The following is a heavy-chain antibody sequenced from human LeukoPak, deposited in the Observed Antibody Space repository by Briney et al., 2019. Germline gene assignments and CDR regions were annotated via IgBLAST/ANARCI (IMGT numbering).Heavy chain of an antibody. Sequence: ASVKVSCKASGYTFTGYYMHWVRQAPGQGLEWMGWINPNSGGTNYAQKFQGRVTMTRDTSISTAYMELSRLRSDDTAVNYCARVPRIAVVGTDFDYWGQGTLVTVSS. V-gene: IGHV1-2*02. CDR2: INPNSGGT. CDR3: ARVPRIAVVGTDFDY. D-gene: IGHD6-19*01. J-gene: IGHJ4*02. CDR1: GYTFTGYY.